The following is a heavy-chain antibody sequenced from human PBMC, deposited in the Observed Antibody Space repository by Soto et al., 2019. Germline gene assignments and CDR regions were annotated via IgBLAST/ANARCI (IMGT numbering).Heavy chain of an antibody. CDR2: INPSGGST. V-gene: IGHV1-46*01. CDR1: GYTFSNFG. Sequence: ASVKVSCKASGYTFSNFGLSWVRQAPGQGLEWMGIINPSGGSTSYAQKFQGRVTMTRDTSTSTVYMELSSLRSEDTAVYYCARGGEVLRFLEWSQAGAFDIWGQGTMVTVSS. CDR3: ARGGEVLRFLEWSQAGAFDI. D-gene: IGHD3-3*01. J-gene: IGHJ3*02.